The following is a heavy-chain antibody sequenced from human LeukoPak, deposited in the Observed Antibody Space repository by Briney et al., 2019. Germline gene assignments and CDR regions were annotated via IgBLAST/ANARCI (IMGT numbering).Heavy chain of an antibody. J-gene: IGHJ4*02. Sequence: ASVKVSCKASGGTFSSYAISWVRQAPGQGLEWMGGIILIFGTANYAQKFQGRVTITTDESTSTAYMELSSLRSEDTAVYYCAREATTGYSSGWYDYWGQGTLVTVSS. CDR2: IILIFGTA. CDR1: GGTFSSYA. V-gene: IGHV1-69*05. D-gene: IGHD6-19*01. CDR3: AREATTGYSSGWYDY.